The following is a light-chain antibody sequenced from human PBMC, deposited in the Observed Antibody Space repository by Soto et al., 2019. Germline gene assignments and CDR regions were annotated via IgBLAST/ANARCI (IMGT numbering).Light chain of an antibody. CDR3: SSYAGSNNRYV. Sequence: QSALTQPPSASGSPGQSVTISCTGTSSDVGGYNFVSWYQQHPGKAPKLIIHEVSKRPSGVPDRFSGSKSGNTASLTVSGLQAEDEADYYCSSYAGSNNRYVSGTGTKVTVL. CDR2: EVS. J-gene: IGLJ1*01. V-gene: IGLV2-8*01. CDR1: SSDVGGYNF.